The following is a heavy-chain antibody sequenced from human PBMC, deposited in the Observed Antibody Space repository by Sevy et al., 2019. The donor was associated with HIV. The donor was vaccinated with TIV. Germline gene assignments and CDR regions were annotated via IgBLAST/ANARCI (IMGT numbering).Heavy chain of an antibody. CDR2: IKSKTDGGTT. V-gene: IGHV3-15*01. D-gene: IGHD6-13*01. CDR3: ARGQQLDY. Sequence: GGSLRLSCAASGFTFSNAWMSWVRQAPGKGLEWVGRIKSKTDGGTTDYAAPVKGRFTISRDNSKNTLYLQINSLRTEDTALYYCARGQQLDYWGQGTLVTVSS. J-gene: IGHJ4*02. CDR1: GFTFSNAW.